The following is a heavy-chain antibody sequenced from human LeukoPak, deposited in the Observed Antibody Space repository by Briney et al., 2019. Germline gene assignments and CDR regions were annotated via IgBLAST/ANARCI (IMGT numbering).Heavy chain of an antibody. CDR2: IYTSGIT. J-gene: IGHJ4*02. Sequence: GGSLRLSCAVSGFPVSSNFMSWVRQAPGKGPEWVSVIYTSGITYYADSVRGRFTISRDNSKNTLYLQMDSLTAEDTAVYYCAREDAGGTYSFDYGGQGTLVTVSS. CDR1: GFPVSSNF. CDR3: AREDAGGTYSFDY. V-gene: IGHV3-66*01. D-gene: IGHD1-26*01.